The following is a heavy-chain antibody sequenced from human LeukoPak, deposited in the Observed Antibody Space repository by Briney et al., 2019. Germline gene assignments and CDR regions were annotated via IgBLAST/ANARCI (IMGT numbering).Heavy chain of an antibody. CDR3: AKGRGYCSGGSCFADYYYYMDV. CDR1: GYTFTGYY. Sequence: ASVKVSCQASGYTFTGYYMHWVRQAPGQGPEWMGWINPNSGGTNYAQKFQGRVTMTRDMSPSTVYMELSSLRSEDTAVYYCAKGRGYCSGGSCFADYYYYMDVWGKGTTVTVSS. CDR2: INPNSGGT. D-gene: IGHD2-15*01. J-gene: IGHJ6*03. V-gene: IGHV1-2*02.